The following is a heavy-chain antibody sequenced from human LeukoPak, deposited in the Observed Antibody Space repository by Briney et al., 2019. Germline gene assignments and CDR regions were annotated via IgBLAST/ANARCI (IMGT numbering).Heavy chain of an antibody. CDR1: GGSFSGYY. J-gene: IGHJ6*02. D-gene: IGHD3-3*01. V-gene: IGHV4-34*01. CDR3: ARGLRFLVV. CDR2: INHSGST. Sequence: SETLSLTCAVYGGSFSGYYWSWIRQPPGKGLEWIGEINHSGSTNYNPSLRSRVTISVDTSKNQFSLKLSFVTAADTAVYYCARGLRFLVVWGQGTTVTVSS.